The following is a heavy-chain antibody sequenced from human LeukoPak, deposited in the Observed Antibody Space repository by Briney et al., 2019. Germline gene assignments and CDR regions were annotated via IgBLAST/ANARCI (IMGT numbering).Heavy chain of an antibody. CDR1: GGSFSGYY. V-gene: IGHV4-59*10. D-gene: IGHD3-22*01. Sequence: PSETLSLTCAVYGGSFSGYYWSWIRQPPGKGLEWIGRIYTSGSTNYNPSLKSRVTMSVDTSKNQFSLKLSSVTAADTAVYYCARHSLITSFDYWGQGTLVTVSS. J-gene: IGHJ4*02. CDR3: ARHSLITSFDY. CDR2: IYTSGST.